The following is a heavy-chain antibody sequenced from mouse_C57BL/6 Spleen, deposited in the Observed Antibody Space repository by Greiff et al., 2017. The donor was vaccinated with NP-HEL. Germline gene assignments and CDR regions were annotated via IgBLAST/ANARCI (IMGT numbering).Heavy chain of an antibody. D-gene: IGHD3-2*02. CDR1: GYTFTSYW. CDR2: IYPGSGST. V-gene: IGHV1-55*01. J-gene: IGHJ3*01. CDR3: ARDSSGYVAFAD. Sequence: QVQLQQPGAELVKPGASVKMSCKASGYTFTSYWITWVKQRPGQGLEWIGDIYPGSGSTNYNEKFKSKATLTVDTSSSTAYMQLSSLTSEDSAVYYCARDSSGYVAFADWGQGTLVTVSA.